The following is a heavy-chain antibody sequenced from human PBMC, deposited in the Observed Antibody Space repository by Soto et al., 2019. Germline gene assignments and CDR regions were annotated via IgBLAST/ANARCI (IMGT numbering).Heavy chain of an antibody. CDR2: ISSSSSYI. J-gene: IGHJ3*02. CDR3: ARDVGYCSGGSCHDAFDI. CDR1: GFTFSSYS. V-gene: IGHV3-21*01. Sequence: GGPLRLSCAASGFTFSSYSMNWVRQAPGKGLEWVSSISSSSSYIYYADSVKGRFTISRDNAKNSLYLQMNSLRAEDTAVYYCARDVGYCSGGSCHDAFDIWGQGTMVTVSS. D-gene: IGHD2-15*01.